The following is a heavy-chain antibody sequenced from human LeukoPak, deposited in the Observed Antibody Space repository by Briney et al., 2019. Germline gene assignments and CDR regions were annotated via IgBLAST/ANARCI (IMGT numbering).Heavy chain of an antibody. V-gene: IGHV6-1*01. CDR3: ARAWGRLLTFDY. CDR1: GDSVSSNSAA. Sequence: SQTLSLTCAISGDSVSSNSAAWGWVRQSPSRGLEWLGRTYYRSEWYNDYAVSVKSRITINPDTSKNQFSLQLNSVTPEDTAVYYCARAWGRLLTFDYWGQGTLVTVSS. D-gene: IGHD2-21*02. CDR2: TYYRSEWYN. J-gene: IGHJ4*02.